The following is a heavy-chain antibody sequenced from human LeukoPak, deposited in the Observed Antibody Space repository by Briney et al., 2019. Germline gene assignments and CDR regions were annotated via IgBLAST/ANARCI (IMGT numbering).Heavy chain of an antibody. CDR3: ARQWGYCSGGSCYPIDY. D-gene: IGHD2-15*01. J-gene: IGHJ4*02. CDR2: ISSSSSSTI. V-gene: IGHV3-48*01. Sequence: PGGSLRLSCAASGFTFSSYSMNWVRQAPGKGLEWVSYISSSSSSTIYYADSVKGRFTISRDNAKNSLYLQMNSLRAEDTAVYYCARQWGYCSGGSCYPIDYWGQGTLVTVSS. CDR1: GFTFSSYS.